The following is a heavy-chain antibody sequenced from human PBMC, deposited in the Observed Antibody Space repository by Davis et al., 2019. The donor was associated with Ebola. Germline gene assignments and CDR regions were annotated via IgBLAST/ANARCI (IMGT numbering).Heavy chain of an antibody. D-gene: IGHD2-15*01. CDR1: GYAFTSYD. V-gene: IGHV1-18*01. Sequence: AASVKVSCKASGYAFTSYDISWVRQAPGQGLEWMGWISAYNGNTNYAQKLQGRVTMTTDTSTSTAYMELRSLRSDDTAVYYCARDLRGGSPRYCSGGSCYYYYGMDVWGQGTTVTVSS. J-gene: IGHJ6*02. CDR2: ISAYNGNT. CDR3: ARDLRGGSPRYCSGGSCYYYYGMDV.